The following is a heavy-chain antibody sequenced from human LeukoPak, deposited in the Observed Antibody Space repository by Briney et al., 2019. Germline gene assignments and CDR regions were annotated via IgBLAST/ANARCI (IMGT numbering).Heavy chain of an antibody. J-gene: IGHJ5*02. CDR1: GFTFSSYG. CDR2: ISYDGSNK. V-gene: IGHV3-30*03. CDR3: ARSGTMVRGVIITFWFDP. Sequence: GGSLRLSCAASGFTFSSYGMHWVRQAPGKGLEWVAVISYDGSNKYYADSVKGRFTISRDNSKNTLYLQMNSLRAEDTAVNYCARSGTMVRGVIITFWFDPWGQGTLVTVSS. D-gene: IGHD3-10*01.